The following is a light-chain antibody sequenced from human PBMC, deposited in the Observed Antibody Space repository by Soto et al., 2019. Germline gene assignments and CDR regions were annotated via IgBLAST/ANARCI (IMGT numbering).Light chain of an antibody. CDR3: CSYSGSGTYV. J-gene: IGLJ1*01. CDR2: DAN. CDR1: NNDIGTSDL. Sequence: QSVLTQPASVSGSPGQTITVSCTDTNNDIGTSDLVSWYQQHPGKGPKLIIYDANKRPSGVSNRLSGSTSGNTASLTISGLQAEDGADYFCCSYSGSGTYVFGTGTQLTVL. V-gene: IGLV2-23*01.